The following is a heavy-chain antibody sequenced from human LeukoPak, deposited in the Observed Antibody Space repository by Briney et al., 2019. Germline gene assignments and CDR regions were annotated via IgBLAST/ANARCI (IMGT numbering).Heavy chain of an antibody. CDR1: GFTFSSYG. V-gene: IGHV3-30*18. D-gene: IGHD1-26*01. J-gene: IGHJ5*02. CDR3: AKGPKKWELLTNWFDP. Sequence: GGSLRLSCAASGFTFSSYGMHWVRQAPGKGLEWVAVISYDGSNKYYADSVKGRFTISRDNSKNTLYLQMNSLRAEDTAVYYCAKGPKKWELLTNWFDPWGQGTLVTVSS. CDR2: ISYDGSNK.